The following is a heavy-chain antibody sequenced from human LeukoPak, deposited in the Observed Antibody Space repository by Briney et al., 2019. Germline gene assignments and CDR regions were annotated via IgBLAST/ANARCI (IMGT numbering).Heavy chain of an antibody. CDR3: AKGAYDYIEIAYFDY. CDR1: GFSFNNYA. D-gene: IGHD5-12*01. J-gene: IGHJ4*02. Sequence: GGSLRLSCVASGFSFNNYAMNWVRQAPGKGLEWVSLIIGSSGTTFYADSVKGRFTSSRDKSKSTLYLQMNSLRAEDTAVYYRAKGAYDYIEIAYFDYWGQGSLVTVSS. CDR2: IIGSSGTT. V-gene: IGHV3-23*01.